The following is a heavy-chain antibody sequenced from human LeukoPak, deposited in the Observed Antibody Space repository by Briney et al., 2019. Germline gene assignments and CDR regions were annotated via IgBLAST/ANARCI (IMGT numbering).Heavy chain of an antibody. V-gene: IGHV1-2*02. CDR1: GYTFTGYY. J-gene: IGHJ4*02. Sequence: ASVKVSCTASGYTFTGYYMHWVRQAPGQGLEWMGWINPNSGGTNYAQKFQGRVTMTRDTSISTAYMELSRLRSDDTAVYYCARGMGEDFLVSYFDYWGQGTLVTVSS. CDR3: ARGMGEDFLVSYFDY. D-gene: IGHD1-26*01. CDR2: INPNSGGT.